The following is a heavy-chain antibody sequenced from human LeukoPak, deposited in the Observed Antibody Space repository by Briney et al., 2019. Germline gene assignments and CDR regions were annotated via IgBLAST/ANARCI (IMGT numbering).Heavy chain of an antibody. Sequence: GGSLRLSCAASGFTFSSYAMSWVRQAPGKGLEWVSAISGSGGSTYYADSVKGRFTISRDNSKNTLYLQMNSLRAEDTAVYYCAKDISRTMVRGVTNYWGQGTLVTVSS. CDR2: ISGSGGST. V-gene: IGHV3-23*01. J-gene: IGHJ4*02. CDR1: GFTFSSYA. D-gene: IGHD3-10*01. CDR3: AKDISRTMVRGVTNY.